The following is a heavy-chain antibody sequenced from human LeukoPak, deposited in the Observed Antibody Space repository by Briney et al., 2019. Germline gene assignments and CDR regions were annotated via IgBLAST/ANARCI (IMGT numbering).Heavy chain of an antibody. J-gene: IGHJ4*02. CDR1: GFSFDGYA. V-gene: IGHV3-9*01. CDR2: ISWNSGSI. Sequence: GGSLRLSCAASGFSFDGYAMYWVRQAPGKGLEWVSGISWNSGSIGYADSVEGRFTISRDNAKNSLYLQMNSLRAEDTALYYCTGTTGYWGQGTLVTVSS. CDR3: TGTTGY. D-gene: IGHD1-7*01.